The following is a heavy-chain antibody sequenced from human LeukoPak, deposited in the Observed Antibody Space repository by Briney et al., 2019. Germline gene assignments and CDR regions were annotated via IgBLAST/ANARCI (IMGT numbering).Heavy chain of an antibody. CDR3: ARKTDLYCSSTSCYPESFDY. CDR1: GGSFSGYY. V-gene: IGHV4-34*01. CDR2: INHSGST. Sequence: SETLSLTCAVYGGSFSGYYWSWIRQPPGKGLEWIGEINHSGSTNYNPSLKSGVTISVDTSKNQCSLKLSSVTAADTAVYYCARKTDLYCSSTSCYPESFDYWGQGTLVTVSS. J-gene: IGHJ4*02. D-gene: IGHD2-2*01.